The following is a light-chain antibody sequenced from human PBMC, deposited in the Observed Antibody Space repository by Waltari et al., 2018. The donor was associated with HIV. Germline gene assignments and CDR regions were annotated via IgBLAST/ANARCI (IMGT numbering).Light chain of an antibody. V-gene: IGKV3-11*01. CDR3: QQRSNWPPSLT. CDR2: DAS. Sequence: EIVLTQSPVTLSLSPGERATLSCRASQNIGSHLAWYQQKPVLAPRLLIFDASSRATGIPARFSGGGSGTDFTLTISSLEPEDFAVYFCQQRSNWPPSLTFGGGTKVEIK. CDR1: QNIGSH. J-gene: IGKJ4*01.